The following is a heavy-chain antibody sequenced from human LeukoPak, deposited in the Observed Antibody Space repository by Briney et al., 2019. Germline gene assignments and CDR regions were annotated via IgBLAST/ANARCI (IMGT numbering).Heavy chain of an antibody. V-gene: IGHV3-48*03. CDR1: GFTFSSYE. J-gene: IGHJ6*03. CDR3: ASLVLLWLGESELAAGHVDKDV. Sequence: TGGSLRLSCAASGFTFSSYEMNWVRQAPGKGLEWVSYISSSGSTIYYADSVKGRFTISRDNAKNSLYLQMNGLRPEDTAKYYCASLVLLWLGESELAAGHVDKDVWGKGTTVTVSS. CDR2: ISSSGSTI. D-gene: IGHD3-10*01.